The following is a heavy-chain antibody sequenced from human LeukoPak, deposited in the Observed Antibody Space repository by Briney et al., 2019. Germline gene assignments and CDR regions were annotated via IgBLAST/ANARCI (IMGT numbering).Heavy chain of an antibody. CDR2: IWYDGSNK. CDR3: ARDPRWDDYDSSGPLDY. Sequence: PGGSLRLSCAASGFTFSSYGMHWVRQAPGKRLEWVAVIWYDGSNKYYADSVKGRFTISRDNSKNTLYLQMNSLRAEDTAVYYCARDPRWDDYDSSGPLDYWGQGTLVTVSS. J-gene: IGHJ4*02. V-gene: IGHV3-33*01. CDR1: GFTFSSYG. D-gene: IGHD3-22*01.